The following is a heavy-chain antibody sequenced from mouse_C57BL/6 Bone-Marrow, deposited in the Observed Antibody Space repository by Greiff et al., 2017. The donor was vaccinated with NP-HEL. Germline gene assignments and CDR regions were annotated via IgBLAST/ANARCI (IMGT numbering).Heavy chain of an antibody. V-gene: IGHV6-3*01. Sequence: EVMLVESGGGLVQPGGSMKLSCVASGFTFSNYWMNWVRQSPEKGLEWVAQIRLKSDNYATHYAESVKGRFTISRDDSKSSVYLQMNNLRAEDTGIYYCTGLIFYYFDYWGQGTTLTVSS. CDR3: TGLIFYYFDY. CDR1: GFTFSNYW. J-gene: IGHJ2*01. CDR2: IRLKSDNYAT.